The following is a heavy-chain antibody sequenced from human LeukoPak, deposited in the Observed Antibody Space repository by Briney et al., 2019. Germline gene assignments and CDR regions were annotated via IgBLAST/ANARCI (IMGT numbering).Heavy chain of an antibody. CDR1: GFTFSSYL. D-gene: IGHD3-3*01. J-gene: IGHJ6*03. Sequence: PGGSLRLSCAASGFTFSSYLMHWVRQAPGKGLVWVSRINSDGSSTSYADSVKGRFTISRDNAKNTLYLQMNSLRAEDTAVYYCARAYYDFWSGYCRGPDYYYYMDVWGKGTTVTVPS. V-gene: IGHV3-74*01. CDR3: ARAYYDFWSGYCRGPDYYYYMDV. CDR2: INSDGSST.